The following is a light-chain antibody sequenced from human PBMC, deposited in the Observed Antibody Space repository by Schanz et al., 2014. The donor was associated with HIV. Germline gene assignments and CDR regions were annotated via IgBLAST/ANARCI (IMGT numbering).Light chain of an antibody. Sequence: EIVLTQSPGTLSLSPGERATLSCRASQSVSSSSLAWYQQRPGQAPRLLIYGASSRATGIPDRFSGSGSGTDFTLTISGLEPQDFAVYYCQQYGVSPPWTFGQGTKVEVK. CDR2: GAS. CDR3: QQYGVSPPWT. J-gene: IGKJ1*01. V-gene: IGKV3-20*01. CDR1: QSVSSSS.